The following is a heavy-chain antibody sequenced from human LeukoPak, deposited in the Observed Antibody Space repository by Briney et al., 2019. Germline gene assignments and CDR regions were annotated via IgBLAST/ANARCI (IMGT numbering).Heavy chain of an antibody. CDR3: ARPGESRYCSGGSCAFDI. CDR2: IYPGDSDT. D-gene: IGHD2-15*01. Sequence: GESLKISCKGSGYSFTSYWIGWVRQMPGKGLEWMGIIYPGDSDTRYSPSFQGQVTISAEKSISTAYLQWSSLTASDTAMYYCARPGESRYCSGGSCAFDIWGQGTMVTVSS. V-gene: IGHV5-51*01. J-gene: IGHJ3*02. CDR1: GYSFTSYW.